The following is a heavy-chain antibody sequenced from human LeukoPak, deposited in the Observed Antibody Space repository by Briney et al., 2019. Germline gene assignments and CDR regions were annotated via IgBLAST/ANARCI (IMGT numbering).Heavy chain of an antibody. CDR2: MYSGGAT. Sequence: GGSLRLSCAASGLIVSNNYMSWVRQAPGKGLEWVPVMYSGGATHYGISVQGRFTISRDNSKNTLYLQMNSLRAEDTAIYFCARGVSSGSNVDPFDSWGQGTPVIVSS. D-gene: IGHD3-22*01. J-gene: IGHJ5*01. V-gene: IGHV3-53*01. CDR3: ARGVSSGSNVDPFDS. CDR1: GLIVSNNY.